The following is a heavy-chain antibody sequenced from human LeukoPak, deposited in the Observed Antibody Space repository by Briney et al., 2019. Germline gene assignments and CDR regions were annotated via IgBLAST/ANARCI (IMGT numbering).Heavy chain of an antibody. J-gene: IGHJ3*02. CDR1: GYTFTSYA. V-gene: IGHV1-3*01. CDR3: ARDLMESSSSTPMYAFDI. D-gene: IGHD6-6*01. CDR2: INAGNGNT. Sequence: GASVKVSCKASGYTFTSYAMHWVRQAPGQRLEWMGWINAGNGNTKYSQKFQGKVTITRDTSASTGYMELSSLRSEDTAVYFCARDLMESSSSTPMYAFDIWGQGTMVTVSS.